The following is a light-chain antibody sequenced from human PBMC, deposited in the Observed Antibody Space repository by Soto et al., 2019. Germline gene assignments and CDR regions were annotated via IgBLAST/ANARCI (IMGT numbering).Light chain of an antibody. V-gene: IGLV2-23*01. Sequence: QSALTQPASVSGSPGQSITISCTGSDVGSYNFGSWYQQHPGKAPKVLIYADNKRPSGVSNRFSGSKSGNSASLTISGLQAEDEADYYCCSYAGDATWVFGGGTKLTVL. CDR1: SDVGSYNF. CDR2: ADN. J-gene: IGLJ3*02. CDR3: CSYAGDATWV.